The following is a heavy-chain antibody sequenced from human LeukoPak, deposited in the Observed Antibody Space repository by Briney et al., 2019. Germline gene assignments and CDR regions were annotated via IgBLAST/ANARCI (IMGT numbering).Heavy chain of an antibody. CDR2: ISYDGSNK. V-gene: IGHV3-30-3*01. CDR1: GFTSSSYA. J-gene: IGHJ4*02. D-gene: IGHD1-26*01. CDR3: ARDLTSFGGSYQGFDY. Sequence: PGGSLRLSCAASGFTSSSYAMHWVRQAPGKGLEWVAVISYDGSNKYYADSVKGRFTISRDNSKNTLYLQMNSLRAEDTAVYYCARDLTSFGGSYQGFDYWGQGTLVTVSS.